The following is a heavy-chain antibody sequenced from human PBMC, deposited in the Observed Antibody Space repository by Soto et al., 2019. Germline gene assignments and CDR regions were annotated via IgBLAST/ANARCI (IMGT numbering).Heavy chain of an antibody. Sequence: WGSLRLSCISSGFTFRTYTMNWVRQAPGKGLEWVSGIRVFIPYTFYAESVKGRFTISRDNAKNSLYLQMNSLRAEDTAVYYCARDRGYDAHDYYYNAMDVWGKGNTVTVSS. D-gene: IGHD3-10*01. CDR2: IRVFIPYT. V-gene: IGHV3-21*01. J-gene: IGHJ6*04. CDR1: GFTFRTYT. CDR3: ARDRGYDAHDYYYNAMDV.